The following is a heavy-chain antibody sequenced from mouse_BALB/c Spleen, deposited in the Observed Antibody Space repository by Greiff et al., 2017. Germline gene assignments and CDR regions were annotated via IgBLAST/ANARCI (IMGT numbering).Heavy chain of an antibody. D-gene: IGHD1-1*01. CDR2: ISSGGSYT. Sequence: EVQVVESGGGLVKPGGSLKLSCAASGFTFSSYAMSWVRQSPEKRLEWVAEISSGGSYTYYPDTVTGRFTISRDNAKNTLYLEMSSLRSEDTAMYYCARGDYYYGSSQAMDYWGQGTSVTVSA. CDR3: ARGDYYYGSSQAMDY. V-gene: IGHV5-9-4*01. CDR1: GFTFSSYA. J-gene: IGHJ4*01.